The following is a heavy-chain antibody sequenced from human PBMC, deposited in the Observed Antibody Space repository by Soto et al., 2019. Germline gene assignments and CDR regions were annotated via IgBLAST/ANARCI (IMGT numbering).Heavy chain of an antibody. J-gene: IGHJ6*02. CDR3: AKADIVVVVVPPGGMDV. V-gene: IGHV3-30*18. CDR2: ISYDGSNK. Sequence: QPGGSLRLSCAASGFTFSSYGMHWVRQAPGKGLEWVAVISYDGSNKYYADSVKGRFTISRDNSKNTLYLQMNSLRAEDTAVYYCAKADIVVVVVPPGGMDVWGQGTTVTVSS. CDR1: GFTFSSYG. D-gene: IGHD2-15*01.